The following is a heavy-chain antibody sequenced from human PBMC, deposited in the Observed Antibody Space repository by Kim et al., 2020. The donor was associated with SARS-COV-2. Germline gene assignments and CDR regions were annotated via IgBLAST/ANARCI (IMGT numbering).Heavy chain of an antibody. V-gene: IGHV4-34*01. Sequence: SETLSLTCAVYGGSFSGYYWSWIRQPPGKGLEWIGEINHSGSTNYNPSLKSRVTISVDTSKNQFSLKLSSVTAADTAVYYCAFFAVAVTGMDVWGKGTTVTVSS. J-gene: IGHJ6*04. CDR2: INHSGST. D-gene: IGHD6-19*01. CDR3: AFFAVAVTGMDV. CDR1: GGSFSGYY.